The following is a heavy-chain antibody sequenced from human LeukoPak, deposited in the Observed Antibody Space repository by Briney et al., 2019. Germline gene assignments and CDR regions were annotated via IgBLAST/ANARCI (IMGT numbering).Heavy chain of an antibody. CDR1: GITLSNYG. V-gene: IGHV3-23*01. Sequence: GGSLRLSCAVSGITLSNYGMSWVRQASGKGREWVAGISDSGGRTNYADSVKGRFTISRDSPKNTLHLQMNSLRAEDTAVYFCAKRGVVIRVILVGFHKEAYYFDSWGQGALVTVSS. CDR2: ISDSGGRT. J-gene: IGHJ4*02. D-gene: IGHD3-22*01. CDR3: AKRGVVIRVILVGFHKEAYYFDS.